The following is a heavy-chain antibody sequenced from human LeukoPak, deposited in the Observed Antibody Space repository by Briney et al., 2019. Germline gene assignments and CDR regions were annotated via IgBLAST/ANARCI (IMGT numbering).Heavy chain of an antibody. V-gene: IGHV1-2*02. CDR2: INPNSGGT. D-gene: IGHD6-13*01. Sequence: ASVKVSCKASGYTFPGYYMHWLRQAPGQGLEWMGWINPNSGGTSYAQKFQGRVTMTRDTSISTAYMELSRLRSDDTAVYYCATSYSSSWYDYWGQGTLVTVSS. CDR3: ATSYSSSWYDY. CDR1: GYTFPGYY. J-gene: IGHJ4*02.